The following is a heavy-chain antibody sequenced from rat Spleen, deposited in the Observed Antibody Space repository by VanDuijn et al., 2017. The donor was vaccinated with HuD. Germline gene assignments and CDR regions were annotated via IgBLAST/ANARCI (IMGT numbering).Heavy chain of an antibody. CDR2: ISPSGGST. Sequence: EVQLVESGGGLVQPGRSLKLSCAASGFTFSNYDMAWVRQAPTKGLEWVASISPSGGSTYYRDSVKGRFTVARGNAKSTLYLQMDSLRSEDTATYYCARHNYWYFDFWGPGTMVTVSS. J-gene: IGHJ1*01. CDR1: GFTFSNYD. CDR3: ARHNYWYFDF. V-gene: IGHV5-25*01.